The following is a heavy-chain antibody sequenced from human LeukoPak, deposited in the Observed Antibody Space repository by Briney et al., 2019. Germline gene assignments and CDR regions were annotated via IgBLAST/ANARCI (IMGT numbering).Heavy chain of an antibody. J-gene: IGHJ3*01. D-gene: IGHD3-22*01. CDR3: ARDCPTYYYDSSGYYCN. V-gene: IGHV4-59*11. CDR1: GGSSSSHY. Sequence: SETLSLSCSVSGGSSSSHYWSWIRQPPGQGLEWIGYIYYSGSTNYNPSLKSRVTISIDTSKNQFSLKLSSVTAADTAVYYCARDCPTYYYDSSGYYCNWGQGTMVTVSS. CDR2: IYYSGST.